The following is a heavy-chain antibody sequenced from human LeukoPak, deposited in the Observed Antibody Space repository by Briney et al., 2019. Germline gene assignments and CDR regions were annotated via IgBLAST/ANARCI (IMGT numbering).Heavy chain of an antibody. V-gene: IGHV3-73*01. J-gene: IGHJ4*02. CDR3: IRPRLQDGSGANYFDY. CDR1: GFTFSDSA. CDR2: IRSKANSYAT. D-gene: IGHD1-1*01. Sequence: GGSLRLSCAAAGFTFSDSAIHWVRQASGKGLEWVGRIRSKANSYATAYAASVRGRFTISRDDSKTTAYLQMNSLNTEDTAVYYCIRPRLQDGSGANYFDYWGQGTLVTVSS.